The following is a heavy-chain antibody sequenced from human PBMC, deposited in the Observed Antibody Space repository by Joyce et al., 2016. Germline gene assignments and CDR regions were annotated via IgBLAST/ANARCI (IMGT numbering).Heavy chain of an antibody. CDR1: GFKVASHN. J-gene: IGHJ6*02. V-gene: IGHV3-53*01. CDR2: LYSDAST. Sequence: EVQLVESGGGLIQPGGSLRLSCAASGFKVASHNMNWVRQAPGKGLEWVSILYSDASTYYADSVRGRFTISRDISENTLFLQMNSLRADDTAVYYCARGRYGMDVWGQGTTVTVSS. CDR3: ARGRYGMDV.